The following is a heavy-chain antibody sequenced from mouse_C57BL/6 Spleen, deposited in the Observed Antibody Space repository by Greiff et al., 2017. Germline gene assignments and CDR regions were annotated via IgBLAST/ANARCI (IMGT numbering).Heavy chain of an antibody. Sequence: QVQLQQSGTELVKPGASVKLSCKASGYTFTSYWMHWVKQRPGQGLEWIGNINPSNGGTNYNEKFKSKATLTVDKSSSTAYMQLSSLTSEDSAVYYCARKGTTAVVATRYFDVWGTGTTVTVSS. J-gene: IGHJ1*03. CDR2: INPSNGGT. CDR1: GYTFTSYW. V-gene: IGHV1-53*01. D-gene: IGHD1-1*01. CDR3: ARKGTTAVVATRYFDV.